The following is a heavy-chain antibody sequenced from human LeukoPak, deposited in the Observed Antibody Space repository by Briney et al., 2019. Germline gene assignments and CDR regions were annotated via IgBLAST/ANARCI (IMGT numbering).Heavy chain of an antibody. CDR3: ATDLSYFASGSFYIGY. Sequence: SVKVSCKASGGTFSSYAISWVRQAPGQGLEWMGGIIPIFGTANYAQKFQGRVTITADESTSTAYMELSSLRSEDTAVYYCATDLSYFASGSFYIGYWGQGTLVTVSS. CDR2: IIPIFGTA. D-gene: IGHD3-10*01. J-gene: IGHJ4*02. CDR1: GGTFSSYA. V-gene: IGHV1-69*13.